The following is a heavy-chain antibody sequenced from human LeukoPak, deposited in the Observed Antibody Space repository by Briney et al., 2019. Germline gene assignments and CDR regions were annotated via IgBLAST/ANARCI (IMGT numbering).Heavy chain of an antibody. V-gene: IGHV4-59*01. CDR1: GGSISSYY. CDR2: IYYSGST. J-gene: IGHJ3*02. D-gene: IGHD2-8*01. CDR3: ARDRGVADDAFDI. Sequence: PSETLSLTCTVSGGSISSYYWSWIRQPPGKGLEWIGYIYYSGSTNYNPSLKSRVTISVDTSKNQFSLKLSSVTAADTAVYYCARDRGVADDAFDIWGQGTMVTVSS.